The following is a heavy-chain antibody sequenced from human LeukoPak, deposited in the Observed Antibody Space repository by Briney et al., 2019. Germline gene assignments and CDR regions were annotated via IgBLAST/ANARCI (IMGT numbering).Heavy chain of an antibody. V-gene: IGHV3-23*01. Sequence: SFKASGGTFSIYGMSWVRQAPGKGLEWVSAISGSGGSTYYADSVKGRFTISRDNSKDTLSLQMNSLRDDDTAVYYCARSSEGAIDYWGQGTLVTVSS. CDR1: GGTFSIYG. CDR3: ARSSEGAIDY. CDR2: ISGSGGST. J-gene: IGHJ4*02.